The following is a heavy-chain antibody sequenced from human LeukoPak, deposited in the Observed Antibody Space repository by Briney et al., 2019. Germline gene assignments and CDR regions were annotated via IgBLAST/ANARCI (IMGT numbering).Heavy chain of an antibody. CDR2: ISGSGGST. CDR1: GVTFSSYA. D-gene: IGHD2-2*02. Sequence: PGGSLRLSCAASGVTFSSYAMSWVRQAPGKGLEWVSAISGSGGSTYYADSVKGRFTISRDNSKNTLYLQMNSLRAEDTAVYYCAKDRDQIVVVPAAISYFDYWGQGTLVTVSS. V-gene: IGHV3-23*01. CDR3: AKDRDQIVVVPAAISYFDY. J-gene: IGHJ4*02.